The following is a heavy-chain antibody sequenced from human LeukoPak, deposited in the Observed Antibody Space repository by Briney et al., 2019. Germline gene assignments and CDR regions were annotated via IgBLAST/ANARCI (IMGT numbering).Heavy chain of an antibody. CDR3: AKNDYGDYGVFDY. CDR1: GFTFSSYA. V-gene: IGHV3-23*01. D-gene: IGHD4-17*01. CDR2: ISGSGGST. J-gene: IGHJ4*02. Sequence: PGGSLRLSCAASGFTFSSYAMSWVRQAPGKGLEWASAISGSGGSTYYADSVKGRFTISRDNSKNTLYLQMNSLRAEDTAVYYCAKNDYGDYGVFDYWGQGTLVTVSS.